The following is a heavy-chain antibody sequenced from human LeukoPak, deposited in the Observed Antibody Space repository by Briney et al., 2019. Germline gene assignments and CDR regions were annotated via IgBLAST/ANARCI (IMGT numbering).Heavy chain of an antibody. CDR2: IDHRGDT. J-gene: IGHJ4*02. CDR3: ARGRITPDY. V-gene: IGHV4-34*01. CDR1: GGSFSRYY. D-gene: IGHD3-16*01. Sequence: SETLSLTCAVYGGSFSRYYWSWIRQSPGKGLEWIAEIDHRGDTNYNPSVKSRVTISVDTSKNQFSLKLSSVTAADTAVYYCARGRITPDYWGQGTLVTVSS.